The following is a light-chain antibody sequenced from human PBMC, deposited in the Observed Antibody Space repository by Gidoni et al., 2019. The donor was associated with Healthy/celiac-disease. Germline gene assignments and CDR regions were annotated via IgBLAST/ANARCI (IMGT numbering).Light chain of an antibody. CDR1: QSVSSN. Sequence: EIVMTQAPATLSVSPGERATLSCRASQSVSSNLAWYQQKPVQATRLLIYGASTRATGIPARFSGSGSGTEFTLTISSLQSEDFAVYYCQQYNNWLRTFGQGTKLEIK. CDR2: GAS. V-gene: IGKV3-15*01. J-gene: IGKJ2*01. CDR3: QQYNNWLRT.